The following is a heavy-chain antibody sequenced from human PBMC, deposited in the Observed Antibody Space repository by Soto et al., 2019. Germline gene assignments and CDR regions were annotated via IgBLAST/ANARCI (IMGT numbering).Heavy chain of an antibody. Sequence: ELQLVESGGGLVQPGGSLRLSCAASGFTFSSYSMNWVRQAPGKGLEWVSYISSSSSTIYYADSVKGRFTISRDNAKNSLYLQMNSLSAEDTAVYYCARANYYGSPGDFDYWGQGTLVTVSS. CDR3: ARANYYGSPGDFDY. D-gene: IGHD3-10*01. V-gene: IGHV3-48*01. CDR2: ISSSSSTI. J-gene: IGHJ4*02. CDR1: GFTFSSYS.